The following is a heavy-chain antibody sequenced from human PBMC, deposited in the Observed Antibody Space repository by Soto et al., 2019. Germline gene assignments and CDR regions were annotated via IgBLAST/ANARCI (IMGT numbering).Heavy chain of an antibody. V-gene: IGHV3-23*01. D-gene: IGHD1-26*01. CDR2: ISRSGGST. J-gene: IGHJ4*02. CDR1: GFTFSSYA. CDR3: AKGPRGSKTVDY. Sequence: PGGSLRLSCAASGFTFSSYAMSWVRQAPGKGLEWVSAISRSGGSTYYADSVKGRFTISRDNSKNTLYLQMNSLRAEDTAVYYCAKGPRGSKTVDYWGQGTLVTVSS.